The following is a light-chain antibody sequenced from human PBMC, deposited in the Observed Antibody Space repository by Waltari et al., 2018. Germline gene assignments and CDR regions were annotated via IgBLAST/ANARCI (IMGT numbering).Light chain of an antibody. Sequence: SYELPQPPSMSVSPGQTASITCSGENWGDKYACWYQQKPGQSPVLVIYQDSKRPSGIPERFSGSNSGNTATLTISGTQAMDEADYYCQAWDSSTASVVFGGGTKLTVL. J-gene: IGLJ2*01. CDR3: QAWDSSTASVV. CDR1: NWGDKY. V-gene: IGLV3-1*01. CDR2: QDS.